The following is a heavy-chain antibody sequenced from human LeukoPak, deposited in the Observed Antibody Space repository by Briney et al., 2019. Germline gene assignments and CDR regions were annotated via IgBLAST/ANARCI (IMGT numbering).Heavy chain of an antibody. CDR2: IYYTGNT. V-gene: IGHV4-59*01. CDR1: GGSITTYY. D-gene: IGHD2-21*02. Sequence: PSETLSLTCAVSGGSITTYYWTWIRQPPGQALEWIGYIYYTGNTKYNPSLESRVTMSIDTSKNEFSLKIYSVNAADTAVYFCASGSVVTAHDQWGQGTLVTVSS. CDR3: ASGSVVTAHDQ. J-gene: IGHJ4*02.